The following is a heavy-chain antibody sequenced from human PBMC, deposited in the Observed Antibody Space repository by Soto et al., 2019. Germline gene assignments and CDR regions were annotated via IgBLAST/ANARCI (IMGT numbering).Heavy chain of an antibody. D-gene: IGHD6-6*01. V-gene: IGHV3-23*01. CDR1: GFTFSSYA. J-gene: IGHJ4*02. Sequence: EVQLLESGGGLVQPGGSLRLSCAASGFTFSSYAMSWVRQAPGKGLEWVSAISGSGGSTYYADSVKGRFTISRDNSKNTLYLQMNSLRAEDTAVYYCAKEQTYSSSHDPRFVRRSGGFDYWGQGTLVTVSS. CDR3: AKEQTYSSSHDPRFVRRSGGFDY. CDR2: ISGSGGST.